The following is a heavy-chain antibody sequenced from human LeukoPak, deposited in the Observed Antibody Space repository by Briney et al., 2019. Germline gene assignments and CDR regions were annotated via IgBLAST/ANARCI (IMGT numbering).Heavy chain of an antibody. Sequence: GGSLRLSCAASGFTFSNAWMNWVRQAPGKGLEWVGRIKSKTDGGTTDYAAPVKGRFTISRDDSKNTLYLQMNSLKTGDTAVYYCSTTYYYDSSEGYWGQGTLVTVSS. CDR2: IKSKTDGGTT. CDR3: STTYYYDSSEGY. D-gene: IGHD3-22*01. V-gene: IGHV3-15*07. J-gene: IGHJ4*02. CDR1: GFTFSNAW.